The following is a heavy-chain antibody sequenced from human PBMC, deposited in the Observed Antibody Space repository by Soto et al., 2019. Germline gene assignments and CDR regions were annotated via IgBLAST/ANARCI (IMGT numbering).Heavy chain of an antibody. D-gene: IGHD3-10*01. V-gene: IGHV1-18*01. J-gene: IGHJ5*02. Sequence: SVKVSCKTSGDTFTNFGLSWVRQAPGQGLEWMGWIATYNSNKNYAQKFQGRLTLTTDTSTSTGYMELKSLEYDDTAVYYCARVLRGVVNWFDPWGQGTLVTVSS. CDR1: GDTFTNFG. CDR3: ARVLRGVVNWFDP. CDR2: IATYNSNK.